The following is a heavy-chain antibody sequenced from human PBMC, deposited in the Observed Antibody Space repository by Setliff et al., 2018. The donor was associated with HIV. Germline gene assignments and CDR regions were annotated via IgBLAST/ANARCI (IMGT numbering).Heavy chain of an antibody. V-gene: IGHV3-21*04. J-gene: IGHJ4*02. CDR2: ISSSGSYI. CDR1: GFTFNGYS. CDR3: ASLFSKEVAGDDY. D-gene: IGHD6-19*01. Sequence: GGSLRLSCTVSGFTFNGYSMNWVRQAPGKGLEWVSSISSSGSYIYYADSVKGRFAISRDNTKNSLYLQMNRLRAEDTALYYCASLFSKEVAGDDYWGQGTLVTVSS.